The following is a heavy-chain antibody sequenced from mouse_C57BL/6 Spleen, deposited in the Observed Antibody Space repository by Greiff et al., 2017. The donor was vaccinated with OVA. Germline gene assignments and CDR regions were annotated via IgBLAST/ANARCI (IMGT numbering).Heavy chain of an antibody. CDR1: GFTFSSYA. D-gene: IGHD1-1*01. J-gene: IGHJ3*01. CDR3: ARDRDYGGFAY. CDR2: ISDGGSYT. Sequence: EVKLMESGGGLVKPGGSLKLSCAASGFTFSSYAMSWVRQTPEKRLEWVATISDGGSYTYYPDNVKGRFTISRDNAKNNLYLQMSHLKSEDTAMYYCARDRDYGGFAYWGQGTLGTVSA. V-gene: IGHV5-4*01.